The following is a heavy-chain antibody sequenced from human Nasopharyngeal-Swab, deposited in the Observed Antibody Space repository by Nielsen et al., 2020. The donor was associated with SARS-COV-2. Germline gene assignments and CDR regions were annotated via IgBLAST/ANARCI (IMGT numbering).Heavy chain of an antibody. D-gene: IGHD2-2*01. CDR1: GYSFTSNT. CDR3: AREMPSSSPDY. J-gene: IGHJ4*02. V-gene: IGHV1-18*01. CDR2: ISAYNGKT. Sequence: ASVKVSCKASGYSFTSNTLQWVRQAPGQGLEWMGWISAYNGKTNYAQNLQGRVTMTTDTSTSTAYMELRSLTSDDTAVYYCAREMPSSSPDYWGQGTLVTVSS.